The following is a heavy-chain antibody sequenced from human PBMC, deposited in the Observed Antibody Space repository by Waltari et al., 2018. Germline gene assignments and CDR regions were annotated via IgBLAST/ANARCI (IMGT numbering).Heavy chain of an antibody. Sequence: EVQLVESGGGLVKRGGSLRLSCAASGFTLSNYWMRGVRQAPGKGPEWVANIMTDGREEYYVDSVRGRFTISRDNAKNSLCLQMNSLRPEDTAVYYCVRDQWFAFDIWGQGTMVTVSS. D-gene: IGHD3-22*01. CDR3: VRDQWFAFDI. J-gene: IGHJ3*02. CDR1: GFTLSNYW. V-gene: IGHV3-7*01. CDR2: IMTDGREE.